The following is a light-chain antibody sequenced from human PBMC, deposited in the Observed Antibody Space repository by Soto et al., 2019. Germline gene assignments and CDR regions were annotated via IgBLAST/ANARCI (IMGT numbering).Light chain of an antibody. J-gene: IGKJ4*01. CDR1: QGVSSSY. CDR3: QHYRTS. CDR2: GAS. Sequence: EIVLTQSPGTLSLSPGERATLSCRASQGVSSSYLSWYQQKPGQPPRLLIYGASSRATGIPDRFSGSGSGTDFTLTITRLESEDFAVYYCQHYRTSFGGGTKVEIK. V-gene: IGKV3-20*01.